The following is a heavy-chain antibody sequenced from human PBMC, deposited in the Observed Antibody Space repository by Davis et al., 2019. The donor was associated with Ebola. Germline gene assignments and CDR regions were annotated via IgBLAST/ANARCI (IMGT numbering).Heavy chain of an antibody. CDR2: INPSGGST. V-gene: IGHV1-46*03. CDR1: GYTFTNYA. CDR3: ARELIVIMAAAGTGAGDYYYYGMDV. D-gene: IGHD6-13*01. J-gene: IGHJ6*02. Sequence: ASVKVSCKTSGYTFTNYAMNWVRQAPGQGLEWMGIINPSGGSTSYAQKFQGRVTMTRDTSTSTVYMELSSLRSEDTAVYYCARELIVIMAAAGTGAGDYYYYGMDVWGQGTTVTVSS.